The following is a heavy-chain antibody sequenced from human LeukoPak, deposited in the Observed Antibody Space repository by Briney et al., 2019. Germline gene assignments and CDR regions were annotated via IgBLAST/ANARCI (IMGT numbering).Heavy chain of an antibody. V-gene: IGHV4-61*02. CDR3: ARTPYYDYWSGYYHYWYFDL. J-gene: IGHJ2*01. Sequence: SETLSLTCTVSGGSISSGSYYWSWIRQPVGTGLEWIGRIYTSGSTNYNPSLKSRVTISVDTSKNQFSLKLSSVTAADTAVYYCARTPYYDYWSGYYHYWYFDLWGRGTLVTVSS. D-gene: IGHD3-3*01. CDR1: GGSISSGSYY. CDR2: IYTSGST.